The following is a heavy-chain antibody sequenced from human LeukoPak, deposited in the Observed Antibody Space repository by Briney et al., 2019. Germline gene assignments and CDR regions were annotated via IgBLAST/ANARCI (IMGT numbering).Heavy chain of an antibody. Sequence: GRSLRLSCAASGFTFTNDGIHWVRLAAGKGLEWVSFISHDGTSKYYSDSVDGRFTVSRLNSQNTVYLQMTDLRPDDTATYYCASEDVDTGDFWGQGTLVTVSS. J-gene: IGHJ4*02. CDR2: ISHDGTSK. D-gene: IGHD5-18*01. CDR1: GFTFTNDG. CDR3: ASEDVDTGDF. V-gene: IGHV3-30*01.